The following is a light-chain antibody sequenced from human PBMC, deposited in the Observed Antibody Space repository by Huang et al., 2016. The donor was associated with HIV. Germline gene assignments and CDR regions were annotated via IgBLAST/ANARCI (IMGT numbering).Light chain of an antibody. Sequence: DIQMIQSPSSLSASVGDRLTITCRASQSISTYLNWYQQRPGRAPDLLIYATSILQTGVPSRFRGSGSGTDFTLTISSLQPEDFATYYCQQSYTTPLTFGGGTRVEIK. CDR1: QSISTY. J-gene: IGKJ4*01. CDR3: QQSYTTPLT. CDR2: ATS. V-gene: IGKV1-39*01.